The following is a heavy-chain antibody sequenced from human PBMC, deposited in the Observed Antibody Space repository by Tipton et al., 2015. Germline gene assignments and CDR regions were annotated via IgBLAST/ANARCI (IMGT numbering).Heavy chain of an antibody. CDR2: ISGSGGGT. V-gene: IGHV3-23*01. CDR1: GFTFSSYA. J-gene: IGHJ2*01. CDR3: ARGRPGWYFDL. Sequence: SLRLSCAASGFTFSSYAMSWVRQAPGKGLEWVSAISGSGGGTYNADSVKGRFTISRDNSKNTLYLQMNSLRAEDTAVYYCARGRPGWYFDLWGRGTLVTVSS.